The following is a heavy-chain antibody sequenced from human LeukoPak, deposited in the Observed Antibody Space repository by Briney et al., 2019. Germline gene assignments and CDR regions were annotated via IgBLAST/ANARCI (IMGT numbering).Heavy chain of an antibody. D-gene: IGHD3-16*01. J-gene: IGHJ4*02. V-gene: IGHV4-59*01. CDR2: FHNSGTS. CDR1: DDSISDYY. Sequence: SETLSLTCTVSDDSISDYYRGWIRQPPGKGLEWIGYFHNSGTSTYNPSLKSRVTISADTSKNQFSLKLNSLTTADTAVYYCTRGAGWLIDYWGQGILVTVSA. CDR3: TRGAGWLIDY.